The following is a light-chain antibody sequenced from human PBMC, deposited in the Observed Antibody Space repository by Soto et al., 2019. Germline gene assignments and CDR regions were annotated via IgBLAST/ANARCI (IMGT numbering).Light chain of an antibody. J-gene: IGKJ1*01. CDR2: GAS. CDR1: QSISGT. CDR3: QQYNNWPWT. V-gene: IGKV3-15*01. Sequence: ILISQSPPTLSLYRGARPSLSCRASQSISGTLAWYQQKPGQAPRLLIHGASTRAPGFPARFSGSGSGTDFTLTISSLQSEDFAVYYCQQYNNWPWTFGQGTKVDIK.